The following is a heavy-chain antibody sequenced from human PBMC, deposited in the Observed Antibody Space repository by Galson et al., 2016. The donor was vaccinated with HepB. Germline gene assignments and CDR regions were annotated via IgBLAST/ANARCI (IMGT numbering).Heavy chain of an antibody. D-gene: IGHD3-16*01. Sequence: SVKVSCKASGYIFTDSYVHWVRQVPGQGLEWMGWINPNTGGTNYAQKFRGWVTMTRDTSISTAYMEVTSDDTAVYYCARGLGRIVMGSYNGFDPWGQGTLVTVSS. CDR1: GYIFTDSY. CDR2: INPNTGGT. V-gene: IGHV1-2*04. J-gene: IGHJ5*02. CDR3: ARGLGRIVMGSYNGFDP.